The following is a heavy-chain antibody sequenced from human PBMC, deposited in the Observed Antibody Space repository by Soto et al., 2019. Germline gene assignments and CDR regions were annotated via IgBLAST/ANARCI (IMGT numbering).Heavy chain of an antibody. D-gene: IGHD6-13*01. Sequence: QVQLQESGPGLVKPSETLSLTCTVSGASISSYYWSWIRQPPGKGLEWIGYVYYSGIISYNPSLKSRVTISIDTSKNQFPLRLNSVTAADTAVYYCARGGAYSSSWYGNWGQGTLVTVSS. CDR1: GASISSYY. CDR3: ARGGAYSSSWYGN. J-gene: IGHJ4*02. CDR2: VYYSGII. V-gene: IGHV4-59*01.